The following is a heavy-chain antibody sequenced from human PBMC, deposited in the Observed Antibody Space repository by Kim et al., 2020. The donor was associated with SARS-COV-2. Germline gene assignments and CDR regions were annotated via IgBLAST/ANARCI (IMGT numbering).Heavy chain of an antibody. Sequence: GESLKISCKASGNNFASFWIGWVRQVPGKGPEWMGVIYASDSTTRYNPSFKGQVTFSVDKSINTAYLQWSSLKASESAIYFCARRLYAGTWFDPWGQGTL. CDR3: ARRLYAGTWFDP. J-gene: IGHJ5*02. D-gene: IGHD3-10*02. V-gene: IGHV5-51*01. CDR1: GNNFASFW. CDR2: IYASDSTT.